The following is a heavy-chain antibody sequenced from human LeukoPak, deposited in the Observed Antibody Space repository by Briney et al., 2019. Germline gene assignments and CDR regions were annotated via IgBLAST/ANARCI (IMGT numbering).Heavy chain of an antibody. CDR2: ISSSGSTI. J-gene: IGHJ4*02. CDR3: ARERRGGSSWYVSYYFDY. CDR1: GFTFSDYY. V-gene: IGHV3-11*01. Sequence: GGSLRLSCAASGFTFSDYYMCWIRQAPGKGLEWVSYISSSGSTIYYADSVKGRFTISRDNAKNSLYLRMNSLRAEDTAVYYCARERRGGSSWYVSYYFDYWGQGTLVTVSS. D-gene: IGHD6-13*01.